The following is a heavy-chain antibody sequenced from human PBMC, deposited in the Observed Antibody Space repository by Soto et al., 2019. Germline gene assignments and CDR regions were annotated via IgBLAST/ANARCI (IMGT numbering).Heavy chain of an antibody. CDR2: INPNSGGT. CDR3: ARDHSYYDFWSGESYYYGMDV. Sequence: ASVKVSCKASGYTFTGYYMHWVRQAPGQGLEWMGWINPNSGGTNYAQKFQGRVTMTRDTSISTAYMELSRLRSDDTAVYYCARDHSYYDFWSGESYYYGMDVWGQGXTVTVYS. D-gene: IGHD3-3*01. J-gene: IGHJ6*02. V-gene: IGHV1-2*02. CDR1: GYTFTGYY.